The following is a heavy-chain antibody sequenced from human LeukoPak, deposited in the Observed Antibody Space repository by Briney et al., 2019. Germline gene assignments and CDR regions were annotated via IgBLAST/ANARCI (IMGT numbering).Heavy chain of an antibody. CDR3: ARAGQYGSGSYYSIYYGMDV. J-gene: IGHJ6*01. V-gene: IGHV4-59*01. CDR1: GGSISSYY. CDR2: IYYSGST. Sequence: SETLSLTCTVSGGSISSYYWSWIRQPPGKGLEWIGYIYYSGSTNYNPSLKSRVTISVDTSKNQFSLKLSSVTAADTAVYYCARAGQYGSGSYYSIYYGMDVWGKGPRSPSPQ. D-gene: IGHD3-10*01.